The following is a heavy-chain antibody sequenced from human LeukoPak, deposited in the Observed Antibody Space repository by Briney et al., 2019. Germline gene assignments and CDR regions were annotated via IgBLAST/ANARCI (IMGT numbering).Heavy chain of an antibody. D-gene: IGHD3-3*01. CDR3: ARQGRSGSDPKKYNWFDP. CDR1: GGSISSGSYY. CDR2: IYTSGST. J-gene: IGHJ5*02. Sequence: PSQTLSLTCTVSGGSISSGSYYWSWIRQPAGKGLEWIGRIYTSGSTNYNPSLKSRVTISVDTSKNQFSLKLSSVTAADTAVYYCARQGRSGSDPKKYNWFDPWGQGTLVTVSS. V-gene: IGHV4-61*02.